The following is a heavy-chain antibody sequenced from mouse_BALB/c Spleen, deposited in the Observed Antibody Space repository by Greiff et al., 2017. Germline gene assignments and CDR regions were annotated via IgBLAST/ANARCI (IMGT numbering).Heavy chain of an antibody. J-gene: IGHJ3*01. Sequence: QVQLKESAAELARPGASVKMSCKASGYTFTSYTMHWVKQRPGQGLEWIGYINPSSGYTEYNQKFKDKTTLTADKSSSTAYMQLSSLTSEDSAVYYCARLGDYGYVFAYWGQGTLVTVSA. V-gene: IGHV1-4*02. CDR3: ARLGDYGYVFAY. D-gene: IGHD1-2*01. CDR1: GYTFTSYT. CDR2: INPSSGYT.